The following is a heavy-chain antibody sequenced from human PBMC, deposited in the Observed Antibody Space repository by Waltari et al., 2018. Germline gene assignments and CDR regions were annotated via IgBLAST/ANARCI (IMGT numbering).Heavy chain of an antibody. Sequence: EVQLVESGGGLVQPGGSLRLSCAASGFTFSSYSMNWVRQAPGKGLEWVSYISSSSSTIYYADSVKGRFTISRDNAKNSLYLQMNSLRAEDTAVYYCASPIFYDSSGYYDYWGQGTLVTVSS. CDR2: ISSSSSTI. V-gene: IGHV3-48*01. CDR1: GFTFSSYS. CDR3: ASPIFYDSSGYYDY. J-gene: IGHJ4*02. D-gene: IGHD3-22*01.